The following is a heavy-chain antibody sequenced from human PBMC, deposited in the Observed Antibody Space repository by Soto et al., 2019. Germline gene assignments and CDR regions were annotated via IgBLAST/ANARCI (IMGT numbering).Heavy chain of an antibody. J-gene: IGHJ4*02. CDR2: ISYDGSNK. CDR1: GFTFSSYA. Sequence: PGGSLRVSCAALGFTFSSYAMHWVRQAPGKGLEWVAVISYDGSNKYYADSVKCRFTISRDNSKNTLYLQMNSLRAEDTAVYYCARDGWKYYYDSSGYSVCWGQGTLVTVSS. D-gene: IGHD3-22*01. V-gene: IGHV3-30-3*01. CDR3: ARDGWKYYYDSSGYSVC.